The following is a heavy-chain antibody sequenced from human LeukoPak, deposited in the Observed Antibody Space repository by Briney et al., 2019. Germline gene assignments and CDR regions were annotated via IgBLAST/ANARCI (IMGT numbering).Heavy chain of an antibody. J-gene: IGHJ4*02. CDR3: ARAGSDSSSWPY. CDR2: IIPIFGTA. Sequence: GASVKVSCKASGGTFISYAISWVRQAPGQGLEWMGGIIPIFGTANYAQKFQGRVTITADKSTSTAYMELSSLRSEDTAVYYCARAGSDSSSWPYWGQGTLVTVSS. V-gene: IGHV1-69*06. D-gene: IGHD6-13*01. CDR1: GGTFISYA.